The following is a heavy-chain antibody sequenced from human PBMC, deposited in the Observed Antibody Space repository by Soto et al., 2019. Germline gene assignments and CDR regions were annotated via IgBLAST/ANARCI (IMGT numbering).Heavy chain of an antibody. D-gene: IGHD3-9*01. J-gene: IGHJ4*02. Sequence: SETLSLTCAVYGESFSGYYWTWIRQPPGKGLEWIGEMNHRGSTNYNPSLRSRVTISVDTSKNQFSLKVTSVTAADTAVYYCARRRLPIGTTGYIDYWGQGTLVTVS. CDR2: MNHRGST. CDR1: GESFSGYY. V-gene: IGHV4-34*01. CDR3: ARRRLPIGTTGYIDY.